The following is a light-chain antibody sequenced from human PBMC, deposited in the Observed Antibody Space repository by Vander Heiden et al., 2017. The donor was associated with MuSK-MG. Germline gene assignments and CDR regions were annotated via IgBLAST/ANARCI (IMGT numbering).Light chain of an antibody. V-gene: IGLV2-14*01. CDR3: SSYTSSSTLDVV. CDR2: DVS. J-gene: IGLJ2*01. CDR1: SSDVGGYNY. Sequence: QPPLTPPASVSGSPGQSITISCTGTSSDVGGYNYVSWYQQHPGKAPKLMIYDVSNRPSGVSNRFSGSKSGNTASLTISGLQAEDEADYYCSSYTSSSTLDVVFGGGTKLTVL.